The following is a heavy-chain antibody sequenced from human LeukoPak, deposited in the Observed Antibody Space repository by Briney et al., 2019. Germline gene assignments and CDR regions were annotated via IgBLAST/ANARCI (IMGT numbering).Heavy chain of an antibody. V-gene: IGHV3-11*05. J-gene: IGHJ4*02. D-gene: IGHD3-16*01. CDR2: ISSSSSYT. Sequence: KPGGSLRLSCAASGFTFSDYYMSWIRRAPGKGLEWVSYISSSSSYTNYADSVKCRFTISRDNAKNSLYLQMNSLRAEDTAVYYCARDSWGRYYFDYWGQGTLVTVSS. CDR3: ARDSWGRYYFDY. CDR1: GFTFSDYY.